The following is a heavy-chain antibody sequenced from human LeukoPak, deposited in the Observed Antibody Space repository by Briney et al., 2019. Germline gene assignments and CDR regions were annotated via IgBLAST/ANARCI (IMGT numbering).Heavy chain of an antibody. CDR1: GFTFSGYA. J-gene: IGHJ4*02. Sequence: PGGSLRLSCAASGFTFSGYAMTWVRQAPGKGLEWVSAISGSGGSTYYADSVKGRFTISRDHSKNTLYLQMNSLRAEDTALYYCAKEPGLLWFGELAYWGQGTLVTVS. CDR3: AKEPGLLWFGELAY. V-gene: IGHV3-23*01. CDR2: ISGSGGST. D-gene: IGHD3-10*01.